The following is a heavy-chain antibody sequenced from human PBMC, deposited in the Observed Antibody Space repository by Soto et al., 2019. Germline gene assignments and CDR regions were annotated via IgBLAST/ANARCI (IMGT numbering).Heavy chain of an antibody. V-gene: IGHV1-18*01. Sequence: QVQLVQSGAEGKKPGASVKVSCKASGYTFINYGISGVRQAPGQGLEWMGWISPYRGNTNYAQKFQGRVTMTSDTSATTSYMELRSLRSDDTGVYYCGIRIVQAVYYGMDVWGQGTTVTVSS. CDR2: ISPYRGNT. D-gene: IGHD2-2*01. CDR1: GYTFINYG. J-gene: IGHJ6*02. CDR3: GIRIVQAVYYGMDV.